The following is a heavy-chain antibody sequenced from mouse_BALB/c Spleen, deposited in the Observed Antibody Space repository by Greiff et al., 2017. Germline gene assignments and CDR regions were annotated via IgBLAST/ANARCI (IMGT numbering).Heavy chain of an antibody. J-gene: IGHJ4*01. D-gene: IGHD1-1*01. CDR3: ARSYYGSSLYAMDY. Sequence: EVKVVESGGGLVQPGGSLKLSCAASGFTFSSYGMSWVRQTPDKRLELVATINSNGGSYTYYPDSVKGRFTISRDNAKNNLYLQMSSLKSEDTAMYYCARSYYGSSLYAMDYWGQGTSVTVSS. V-gene: IGHV5-6-3*01. CDR1: GFTFSSYG. CDR2: INSNGGSYT.